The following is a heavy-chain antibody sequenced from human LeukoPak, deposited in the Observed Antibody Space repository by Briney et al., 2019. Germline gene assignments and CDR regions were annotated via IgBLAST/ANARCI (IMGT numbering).Heavy chain of an antibody. Sequence: GGSLRLSCAASGFTFRSYWMTWVRQAPGKGLEWVANINQDGSEKYYVDSVKGRFTFSRDNAKDSLYLQMNSLRAEDTAVYYCARVGFGESDAFDIWGQGTMVTVSS. V-gene: IGHV3-7*01. J-gene: IGHJ3*02. D-gene: IGHD3-10*01. CDR2: INQDGSEK. CDR3: ARVGFGESDAFDI. CDR1: GFTFRSYW.